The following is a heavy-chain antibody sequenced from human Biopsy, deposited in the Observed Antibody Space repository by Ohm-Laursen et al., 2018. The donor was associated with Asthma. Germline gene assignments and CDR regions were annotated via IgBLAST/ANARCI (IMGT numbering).Heavy chain of an antibody. D-gene: IGHD6-6*01. V-gene: IGHV3-30*02. CDR2: VGSDESYT. CDR1: GFTFMTYG. CDR3: ARGDWYGSASNGY. J-gene: IGHJ4*02. Sequence: GSLRLSCAASGFTFMTYGMHWVRQVPGKGLEWVATVGSDESYTDHADSVKGRFTISRDNSENTLYLQMNSLRVEDTAVYYCARGDWYGSASNGYWGQGTLVTVSS.